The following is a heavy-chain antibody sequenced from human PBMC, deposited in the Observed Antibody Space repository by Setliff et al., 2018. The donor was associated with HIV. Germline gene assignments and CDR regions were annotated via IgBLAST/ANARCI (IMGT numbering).Heavy chain of an antibody. J-gene: IGHJ6*03. Sequence: SETLSLTCTVSGGSISSGGYYWSWIRQHPGKGLEWIGYIHYSGRTYFNPSLKSRVTISLDTSKNQYSLKVSSMTAADTAVYYCARNSKNWNYPVEYYDYYMDVWGTGTTVTVSS. CDR3: ARNSKNWNYPVEYYDYYMDV. D-gene: IGHD1-7*01. CDR1: GGSISSGGYY. V-gene: IGHV4-31*03. CDR2: IHYSGRT.